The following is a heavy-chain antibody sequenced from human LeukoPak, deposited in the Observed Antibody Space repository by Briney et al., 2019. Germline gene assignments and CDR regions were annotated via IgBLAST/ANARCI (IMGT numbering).Heavy chain of an antibody. CDR3: ARVRVITFGGVIVLNTNFDY. V-gene: IGHV1-18*01. D-gene: IGHD3-16*02. Sequence: ASVKVSCKASGYTFTSYGISWVRQAPGQGLEWMGWISAYNGNTNYAQKLQGRVNMTTDTSTSTAYMELRSLRSDDTAVYYCARVRVITFGGVIVLNTNFDYWGQGTLVTVSS. J-gene: IGHJ4*02. CDR2: ISAYNGNT. CDR1: GYTFTSYG.